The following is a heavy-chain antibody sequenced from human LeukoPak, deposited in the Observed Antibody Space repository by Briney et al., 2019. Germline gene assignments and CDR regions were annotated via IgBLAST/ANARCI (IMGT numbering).Heavy chain of an antibody. CDR2: IRSKAYGGTT. D-gene: IGHD3-10*01. CDR3: TRDSPLDYYYGYYYYMDV. J-gene: IGHJ6*03. V-gene: IGHV3-49*04. Sequence: GGSLRLSCTASGFTFGDYAMSWVRQAPGKGLEWVGFIRSKAYGGTTEYAASVKGRFTISRDDSKSIAYLQMNSLKTEDTAVYYCTRDSPLDYYYGYYYYMDVWGKGTTVTISS. CDR1: GFTFGDYA.